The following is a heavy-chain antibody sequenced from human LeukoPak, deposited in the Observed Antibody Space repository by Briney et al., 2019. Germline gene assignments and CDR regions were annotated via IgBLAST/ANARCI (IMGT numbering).Heavy chain of an antibody. J-gene: IGHJ4*02. CDR1: RATFSSYA. CDR2: IIPIFGTA. V-gene: IGHV1-69*01. D-gene: IGHD2-2*01. Sequence: GSSVKVSYKASRATFSSYAISWVRQAPGQGLEWMGGIIPIFGTANYAQNFQGRGTITADETTSTAYMELSSLRSEDTAVYYCARDQHPYCSSTSCYRGFRYWGQRTLVTVSS. CDR3: ARDQHPYCSSTSCYRGFRY.